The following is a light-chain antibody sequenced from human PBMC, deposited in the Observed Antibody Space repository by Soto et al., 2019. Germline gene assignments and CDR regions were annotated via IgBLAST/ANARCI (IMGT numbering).Light chain of an antibody. V-gene: IGKV1-39*01. CDR3: QQSYSLPRT. CDR2: AAS. J-gene: IGKJ4*01. Sequence: DIQMTQSPSSLSASVGDGVTIACRASQSISNYLNWYQLKPGKAPKLLIYAASTLQSGVPSRFSGSGSGTDFTLSINSLQPEDFATYYCQQSYSLPRTFGGGTKVEIK. CDR1: QSISNY.